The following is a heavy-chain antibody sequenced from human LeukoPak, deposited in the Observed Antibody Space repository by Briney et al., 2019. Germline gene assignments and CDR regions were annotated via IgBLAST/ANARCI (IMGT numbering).Heavy chain of an antibody. V-gene: IGHV3-30*18. CDR2: ISYDGSNK. CDR1: GFTFSSYG. Sequence: GGSLRLSCAASGFTFSSYGMHWVRQAPGKGLEWVAVISYDGSNKYYADSVKGRFTISRDNSKNTLYLQMNSLRAEDTAVYYCAKDPLCYWGQGTLVTVSS. J-gene: IGHJ4*02. CDR3: AKDPLCY.